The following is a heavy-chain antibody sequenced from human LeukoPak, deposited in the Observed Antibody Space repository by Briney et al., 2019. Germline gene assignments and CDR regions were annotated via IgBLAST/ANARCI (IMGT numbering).Heavy chain of an antibody. D-gene: IGHD3-10*01. CDR3: ARAGPYGSGSFDFDY. CDR2: ISAYNGNT. CDR1: GYTFTSYG. V-gene: IGHV1-18*01. J-gene: IGHJ4*02. Sequence: ASVKVSCKASGYTFTSYGISWVRQAPGQGLEWMGWISAYNGNTNYAQKLRGRVTMTTDASTSTAYMELRSLRSDDTAVYYCARAGPYGSGSFDFDYWGQGTLVTVSS.